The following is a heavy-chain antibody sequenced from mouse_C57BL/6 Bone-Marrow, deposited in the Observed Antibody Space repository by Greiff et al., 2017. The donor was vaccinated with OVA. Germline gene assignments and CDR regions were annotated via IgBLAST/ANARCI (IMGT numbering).Heavy chain of an antibody. CDR3: ARGGGTLMDY. CDR1: GYTFTSYW. Sequence: QVKLQQPGAELVRPGTSVKLSCKASGYTFTSYWMHWVKQRPGQGLEWIGVIDPSDSYTNYNQKFKGKATLTVDTSSSTAYMQLSSLTSEDSAVYYCARGGGTLMDYWGQGTSVTVSS. J-gene: IGHJ4*01. D-gene: IGHD4-1*01. V-gene: IGHV1-59*01. CDR2: IDPSDSYT.